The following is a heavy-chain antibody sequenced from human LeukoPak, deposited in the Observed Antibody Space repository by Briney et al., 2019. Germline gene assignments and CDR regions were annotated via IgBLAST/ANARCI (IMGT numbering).Heavy chain of an antibody. D-gene: IGHD3-3*01. J-gene: IGHJ3*02. CDR2: IYYRGST. V-gene: IGHV4-59*08. CDR1: GGSISSYY. Sequence: SETLSLTCTVSGGSISSYYWSWIRQPPGKGLEWIGYIYYRGSTNYNPSLKSRVTISVDTSKNQFPLKLSSVTAADTAVYYCARSITIFGVARAFDIWGQGTMVTVSS. CDR3: ARSITIFGVARAFDI.